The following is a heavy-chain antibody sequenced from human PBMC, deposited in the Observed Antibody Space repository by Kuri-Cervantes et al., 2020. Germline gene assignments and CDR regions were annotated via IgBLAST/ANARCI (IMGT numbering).Heavy chain of an antibody. V-gene: IGHV3-9*01. Sequence: SLKISCVVSGFKFDDYAMNWVRQVPGRGLEWVAGISWNSGSIGYADSVKGRFTISRDNAKKSLYLQMNSLRAEDTAVYYCAKDSSNNYGSGSYYYYYYMDVWGKGTTVTVSS. CDR1: GFKFDDYA. CDR2: ISWNSGSI. D-gene: IGHD3-10*01. CDR3: AKDSSNNYGSGSYYYYYYMDV. J-gene: IGHJ6*03.